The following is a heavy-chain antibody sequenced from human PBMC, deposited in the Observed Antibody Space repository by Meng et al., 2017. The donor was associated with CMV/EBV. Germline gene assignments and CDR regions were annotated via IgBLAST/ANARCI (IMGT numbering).Heavy chain of an antibody. CDR1: GFTFSSYA. Sequence: GGPLRLSCAASGFTFSSYAMHWVRQAPGKGLEWVAVISYDGSNKYYADSVKGRFTISRDNSKNTLYLQMNSLRAEDTAVYYCASGVAAGPDAANAFDIWGQGTMVTVSS. J-gene: IGHJ3*02. CDR3: ASGVAAGPDAANAFDI. V-gene: IGHV3-30*04. D-gene: IGHD6-13*01. CDR2: ISYDGSNK.